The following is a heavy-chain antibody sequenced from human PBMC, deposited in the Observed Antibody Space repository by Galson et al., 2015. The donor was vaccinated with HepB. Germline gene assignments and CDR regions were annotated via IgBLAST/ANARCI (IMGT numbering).Heavy chain of an antibody. J-gene: IGHJ3*02. Sequence: SLRLSCAASGFTFYDYAINWVRQAPGKGLEWVSGISWNSGSIGYADSVKGRFTISRDNAKNFLYLQMNSRRAEDTALYYCAKGGSEVGGVFDIWGQGTMVTVSS. CDR3: AKGGSEVGGVFDI. CDR2: ISWNSGSI. CDR1: GFTFYDYA. V-gene: IGHV3-9*01. D-gene: IGHD3-16*01.